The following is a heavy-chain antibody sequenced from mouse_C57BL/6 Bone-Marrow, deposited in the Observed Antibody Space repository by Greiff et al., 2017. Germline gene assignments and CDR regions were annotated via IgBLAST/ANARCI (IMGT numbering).Heavy chain of an antibody. V-gene: IGHV1-64*01. Sequence: QVQLQQSGAELVKPGASVKLSCKASGYTFTSYWMHWVKQRPGHGLEWIGMIHPNSGSTNYNEKFKSKATLTVDKSSSTAYMQRSSLTSEDAAVYDCASLDYDYVHWYVEVWGTGTTVTVSS. CDR3: ASLDYDYVHWYVEV. J-gene: IGHJ1*03. D-gene: IGHD2-4*01. CDR1: GYTFTSYW. CDR2: IHPNSGST.